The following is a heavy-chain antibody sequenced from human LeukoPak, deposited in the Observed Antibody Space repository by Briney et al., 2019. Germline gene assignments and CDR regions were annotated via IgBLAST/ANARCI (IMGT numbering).Heavy chain of an antibody. V-gene: IGHV3-9*01. CDR1: GFTFDDYA. J-gene: IGHJ4*02. Sequence: GGSLRLSCAASGFTFDDYAMHWVRQAPGKGLECVSGISWNSGSIGYADSVKGRFTISRDNAKNSLYLQMNSLRAEDTALYYCAKGSGWRLYRYYFDYWGQGTLVTVSS. D-gene: IGHD6-19*01. CDR3: AKGSGWRLYRYYFDY. CDR2: ISWNSGSI.